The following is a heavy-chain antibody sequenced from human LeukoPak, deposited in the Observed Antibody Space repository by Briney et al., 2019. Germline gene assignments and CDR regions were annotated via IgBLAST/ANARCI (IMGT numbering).Heavy chain of an antibody. Sequence: GESLKISCKGSGYTFTNYQIGWVRQMPGKGLEWMGIIYSGDSDVRYSPSFQGQVTISADRSISTAYLQWSSLKASDTAMYYCARRADFGDHSPFDYWGQGTLVIVSS. V-gene: IGHV5-51*01. D-gene: IGHD4-17*01. CDR3: ARRADFGDHSPFDY. J-gene: IGHJ4*02. CDR1: GYTFTNYQ. CDR2: IYSGDSDV.